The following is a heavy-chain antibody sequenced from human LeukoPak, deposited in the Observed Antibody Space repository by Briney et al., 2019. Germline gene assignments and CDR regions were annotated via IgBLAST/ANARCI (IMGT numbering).Heavy chain of an antibody. CDR2: ISWNSGRI. V-gene: IGHV3-9*01. CDR1: GFTFDDYA. D-gene: IGHD3-16*01. J-gene: IGHJ3*01. CDR3: AKDFYRLGEFDAFDL. Sequence: GGSLRLSYAASGFTFDDYAMHWVRQAPGKGLEWVSGISWNSGRIGYADSVKGRFTISRDNAKNSLYLQMNSLRAEDTALYYCAKDFYRLGEFDAFDLWGQGTMVIVSS.